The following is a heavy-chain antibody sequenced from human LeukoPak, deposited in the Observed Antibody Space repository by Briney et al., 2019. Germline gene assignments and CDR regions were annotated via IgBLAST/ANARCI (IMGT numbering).Heavy chain of an antibody. V-gene: IGHV1-69*05. CDR1: GGTFSSYA. D-gene: IGHD3-22*01. Sequence: ASVKVSCKASGGTFSSYAISWVRQAPGQGLEWMGGIIPIFGTANYAQKFQGRVTITTDESTSTAYMELSSLRSEDTAVYYCAGHLYYYDSSGHWGYFDYWGQGTLVTVSS. CDR2: IIPIFGTA. CDR3: AGHLYYYDSSGHWGYFDY. J-gene: IGHJ4*02.